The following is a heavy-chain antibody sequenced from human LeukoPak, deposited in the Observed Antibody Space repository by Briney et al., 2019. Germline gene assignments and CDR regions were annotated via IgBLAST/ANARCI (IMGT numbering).Heavy chain of an antibody. CDR3: VRGPYALY. D-gene: IGHD2-2*01. Sequence: GGSLGLSCEASGFTFSDYWLSWVRQAPGKGLEWVANIKQDGSEKDYVDSVKGRFTISRDNAKNSLYLQMNSLRAEDTAVYYCVRGPYALYWGQGTLVSVSS. CDR1: GFTFSDYW. V-gene: IGHV3-7*01. J-gene: IGHJ1*01. CDR2: IKQDGSEK.